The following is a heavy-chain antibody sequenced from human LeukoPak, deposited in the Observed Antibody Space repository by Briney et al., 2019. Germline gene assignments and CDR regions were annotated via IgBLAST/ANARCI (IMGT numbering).Heavy chain of an antibody. V-gene: IGHV5-51*01. CDR2: IYPNDSDT. J-gene: IGHJ4*02. D-gene: IGHD4-17*01. Sequence: GESLKISCKGSGFNFPTYWIVWVRQMPGKGLEWMGIIYPNDSDTRYSPSFQGQVTISAEKSISTAYLQWSSLKASDTAMYYCARVSLYGYYLDYWGQGTLVTVSS. CDR3: ARVSLYGYYLDY. CDR1: GFNFPTYW.